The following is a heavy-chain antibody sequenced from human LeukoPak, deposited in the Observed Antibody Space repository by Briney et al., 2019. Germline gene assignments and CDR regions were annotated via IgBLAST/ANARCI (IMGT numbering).Heavy chain of an antibody. Sequence: PSETLSLTCTVSGGSISSGGYYWSWLRQHPGKGLEWIGYIYYSGSTYYHPSLKSRFTISVETSKNKFSLKLRAVTAAARAVYYCARDFTFSIPTGYFYYWGQGNLFTVSS. V-gene: IGHV4-31*03. CDR2: IYYSGST. CDR3: ARDFTFSIPTGYFYY. D-gene: IGHD2-21*01. J-gene: IGHJ4*02. CDR1: GGSISSGGYY.